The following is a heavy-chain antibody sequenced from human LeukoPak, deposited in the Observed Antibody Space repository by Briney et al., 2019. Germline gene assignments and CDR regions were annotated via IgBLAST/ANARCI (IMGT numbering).Heavy chain of an antibody. Sequence: SETLSLTCAVSGGSISSGVYSWSWIRQPPGVGLEWIGYIYHSGSTYYNPSLKSRVTISVDTSKNQFSLKLSSVTAADTAVYYCASQYDFWSGLTNYYYGMDVWGQGTTVTVSS. D-gene: IGHD3-3*01. CDR2: IYHSGST. CDR3: ASQYDFWSGLTNYYYGMDV. CDR1: GGSISSGVYS. J-gene: IGHJ6*02. V-gene: IGHV4-30-2*03.